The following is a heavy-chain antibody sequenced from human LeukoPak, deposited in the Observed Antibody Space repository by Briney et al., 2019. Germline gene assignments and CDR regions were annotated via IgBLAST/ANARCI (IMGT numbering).Heavy chain of an antibody. V-gene: IGHV3-23*01. CDR3: AKVDYWSPENYFDS. Sequence: GGSLRLSCVASGFHFRSYAMTWVRQTPGKGLESVSVITDDEDTYYADSVKGRFTISRDNSQNTVFLQMNSLRVEDTAVYYCAKVDYWSPENYFDSWGQGTLVTVSS. J-gene: IGHJ4*02. CDR2: ITDDEDT. CDR1: GFHFRSYA. D-gene: IGHD1-1*01.